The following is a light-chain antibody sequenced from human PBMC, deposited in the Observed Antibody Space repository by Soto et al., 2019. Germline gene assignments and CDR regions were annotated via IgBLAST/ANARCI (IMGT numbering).Light chain of an antibody. CDR1: EGIKSD. J-gene: IGKJ3*01. Sequence: DIQMTQSPSSLSASVGDTVTIPCQASEGIKSDLNWFQQTSGKAPRLLVYDASNLEPGVTSRFSGSGSGKDFTLTIRGLQPEDAATSYCQQYNNFPFTFGPGTKV. CDR3: QQYNNFPFT. V-gene: IGKV1-33*01. CDR2: DAS.